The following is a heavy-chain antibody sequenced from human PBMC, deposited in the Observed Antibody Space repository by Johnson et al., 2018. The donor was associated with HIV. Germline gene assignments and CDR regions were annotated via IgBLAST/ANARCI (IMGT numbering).Heavy chain of an antibody. J-gene: IGHJ3*02. D-gene: IGHD6-19*01. CDR3: AREGSSGWYGGGDSLSAFDI. V-gene: IGHV3-30*02. CDR1: GFTFSSYG. CDR2: IRYDGSNK. Sequence: QMLLVESGGGVVQPGGSLRLSCAASGFTFSSYGMHWVRQAPGKGLEWVAFIRYDGSNKYYADSVKGRFTISRDNSKNTLYLQMNSLRAEDTAVYYCAREGSSGWYGGGDSLSAFDIWGQGTMVTVSS.